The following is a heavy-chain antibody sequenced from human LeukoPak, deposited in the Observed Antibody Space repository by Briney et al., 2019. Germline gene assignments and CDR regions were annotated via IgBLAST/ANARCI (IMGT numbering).Heavy chain of an antibody. CDR2: INSDGSST. CDR3: ASSPYQKGY. CDR1: GFTFSSYW. J-gene: IGHJ4*02. Sequence: GGSLRLSCAASGFTFSSYWLHWVRQAPGKGLVWVSRINSDGSSTNYADSVKGRFTISRDNAKNTLYLQMNSLRAEDTAVYYCASSPYQKGYWGQGTLVTVSS. V-gene: IGHV3-74*01.